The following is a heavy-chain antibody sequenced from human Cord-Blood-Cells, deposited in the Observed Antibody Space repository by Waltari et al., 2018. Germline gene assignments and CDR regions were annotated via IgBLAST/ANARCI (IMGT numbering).Heavy chain of an antibody. Sequence: QVQLQQWGAGLLKPSETLSLTCAVYGGSFSGYYWSWIRQPPGKGLEWIGEINHSESTNYTPSLKSRVTISVDTSKNQFSLKLSSVTAADTAVYYCAPTPPPYCSGGSCYPAWGQGTLVTVSS. D-gene: IGHD2-15*01. CDR3: APTPPPYCSGGSCYPA. CDR1: GGSFSGYY. V-gene: IGHV4-34*01. J-gene: IGHJ5*02. CDR2: INHSEST.